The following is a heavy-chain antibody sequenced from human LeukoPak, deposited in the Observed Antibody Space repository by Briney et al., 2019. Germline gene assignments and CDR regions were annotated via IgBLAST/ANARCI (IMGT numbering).Heavy chain of an antibody. Sequence: ASVKVSCKASGYTFTGYYMHWVREAPGQGLEWMGWINPNSGGTNYAQKFQGRVTMTRDTSISTAYMELSRLRSDDTAVYYCAISPPRETGTTPLPYWGQGTLVTVSS. CDR2: INPNSGGT. V-gene: IGHV1-2*02. D-gene: IGHD1-1*01. J-gene: IGHJ4*02. CDR1: GYTFTGYY. CDR3: AISPPRETGTTPLPY.